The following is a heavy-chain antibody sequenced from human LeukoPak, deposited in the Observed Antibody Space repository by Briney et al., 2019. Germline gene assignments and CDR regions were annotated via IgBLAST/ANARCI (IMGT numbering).Heavy chain of an antibody. CDR3: ARFMEWLHYFDY. Sequence: SGPTLVNPTQTLTLTCTFSGFSLSTRGVGVCWILQPPGKALGWLALIYWNDDKRYSPSLKSRLTITKDTSKNQVVLTMTNMDPVDTATYYCARFMEWLHYFDYWGQGTLLTVSS. CDR1: GFSLSTRGVG. D-gene: IGHD3-3*01. V-gene: IGHV2-5*01. CDR2: IYWNDDK. J-gene: IGHJ4*02.